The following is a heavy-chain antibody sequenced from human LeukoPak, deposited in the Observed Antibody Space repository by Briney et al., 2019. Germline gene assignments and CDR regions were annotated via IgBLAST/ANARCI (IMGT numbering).Heavy chain of an antibody. CDR2: ISSSSSYI. CDR1: GFTFSSYS. Sequence: PGGSLRLSCAASGFTFSSYSMNWVRQAPGKGLEWVSSISSSSSYIYYADSVKGRFTISRDNAKNSLYLQMNSLRAEDTAVYYCARDIASAGTWFDYWGQGTLVTVSS. D-gene: IGHD6-13*01. J-gene: IGHJ4*02. CDR3: ARDIASAGTWFDY. V-gene: IGHV3-21*01.